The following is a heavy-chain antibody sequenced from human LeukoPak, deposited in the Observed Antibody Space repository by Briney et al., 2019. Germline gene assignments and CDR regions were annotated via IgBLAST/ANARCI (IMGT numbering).Heavy chain of an antibody. CDR1: GGSISSGGYS. V-gene: IGHV4-30-2*01. CDR3: ARGPNSGYDWFDY. Sequence: SETLSLTCAVSGGSISSGGYSWSWIRQPPGKGLEWIGYIYHSGSTYYNPSLKSRVTISVDRSKNQFSLKLSSVTAADTAVYYCARGPNSGYDWFDYWGRGTLVTVSS. D-gene: IGHD5-12*01. J-gene: IGHJ4*02. CDR2: IYHSGST.